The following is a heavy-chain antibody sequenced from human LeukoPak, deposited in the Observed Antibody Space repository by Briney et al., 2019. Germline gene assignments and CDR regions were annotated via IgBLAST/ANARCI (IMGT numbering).Heavy chain of an antibody. CDR1: GGTFSSYA. V-gene: IGHV1-69*13. CDR2: IIPIFGTA. D-gene: IGHD2-2*01. Sequence: VASVKVSCKASGGTFSSYAISWVRQAPGQGLEWMGGIIPIFGTANYAQKFQGRVTITADESTSTAYMELSSLRSEDTAVYYCARAGWDIVVVPAANDYWGQGTLVTVSS. CDR3: ARAGWDIVVVPAANDY. J-gene: IGHJ4*02.